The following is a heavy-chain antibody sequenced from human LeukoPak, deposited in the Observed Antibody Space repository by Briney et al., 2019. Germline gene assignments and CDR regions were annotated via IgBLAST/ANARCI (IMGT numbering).Heavy chain of an antibody. CDR2: INHSGST. CDR3: ARRRRVGARAAFDI. J-gene: IGHJ3*02. Sequence: SETLSLTCAVYGGSFSGYYWSWIRQPPGKGLEWVGEINHSGSTNYNPSLKSRVTISVDTSKNQFSLKLSSVTAADTAVYYCARRRRVGARAAFDIWGKGTMVTVSS. D-gene: IGHD1-26*01. V-gene: IGHV4-34*01. CDR1: GGSFSGYY.